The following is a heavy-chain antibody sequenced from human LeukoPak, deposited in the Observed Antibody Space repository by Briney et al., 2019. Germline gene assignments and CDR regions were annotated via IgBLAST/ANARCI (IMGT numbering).Heavy chain of an antibody. CDR1: DFSISRGYY. V-gene: IGHV4-38-2*02. CDR2: IYHSGTT. J-gene: IGHJ4*02. CDR3: ATRKLGNDY. D-gene: IGHD7-27*01. Sequence: SETLSLTCTVSDFSISRGYYWGWIRQPPGKGLECIGTIYHSGTTYYSPSLKSRVTISADTSKNQFSLKLYSVTAADTAVYYCATRKLGNDYWGQGTLVTVSS.